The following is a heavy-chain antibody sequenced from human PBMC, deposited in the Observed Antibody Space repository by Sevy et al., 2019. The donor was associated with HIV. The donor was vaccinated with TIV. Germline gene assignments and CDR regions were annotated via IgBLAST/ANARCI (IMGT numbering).Heavy chain of an antibody. J-gene: IGHJ3*02. D-gene: IGHD3-22*01. V-gene: IGHV3-33*01. CDR1: GFTFGIYG. Sequence: GGSLRLSCAAYGFTFGIYGMHWVRQAPGKGLEWVAVIWNDRSNKHYADSVKGRLTMSRNNARKTPNLQMNSLRVEDTALYYCASHPNNYYDISGSSGDDAFDIWGQGTRVTVSS. CDR2: IWNDRSNK. CDR3: ASHPNNYYDISGSSGDDAFDI.